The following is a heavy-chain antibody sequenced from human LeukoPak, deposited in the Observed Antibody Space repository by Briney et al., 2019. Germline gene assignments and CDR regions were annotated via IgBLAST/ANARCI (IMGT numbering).Heavy chain of an antibody. Sequence: PSETLSLTCTVSGGSIRDYYWNWIRQAPGKGLEWIGFISYSGYTSYCPSLKSRVAISVDTSKSQFSLRLGSMTAADTAIYYCARGRNDNGGMFFDSWAQGTLVTVSS. J-gene: IGHJ4*02. CDR1: GGSIRDYY. CDR3: ARGRNDNGGMFFDS. CDR2: ISYSGYT. D-gene: IGHD4-23*01. V-gene: IGHV4-59*01.